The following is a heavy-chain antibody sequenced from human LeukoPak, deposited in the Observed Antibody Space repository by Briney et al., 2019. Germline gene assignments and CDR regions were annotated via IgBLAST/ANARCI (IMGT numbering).Heavy chain of an antibody. CDR1: GFIFSSYS. CDR2: ISSSSSTI. V-gene: IGHV3-48*01. Sequence: GGSLRLSCAASGFIFSSYSMNWVRQAPGKGLEWVSYISSSSSTIYYTDSVKGRFTISRDNAKNSLYLQMNSLRAEDTAVYYCARVNDYDSGSLYRPIDYWGQGTLVTVSS. CDR3: ARVNDYDSGSLYRPIDY. D-gene: IGHD3-10*01. J-gene: IGHJ4*02.